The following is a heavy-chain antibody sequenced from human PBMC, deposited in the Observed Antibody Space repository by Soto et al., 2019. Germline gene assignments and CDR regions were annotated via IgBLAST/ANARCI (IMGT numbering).Heavy chain of an antibody. Sequence: QVQLQQWGAGLLKPSETLSLNCAVNGGSLSGYYWSWLRQPPGKGLEWIGEIKDGGRTNYSPSLKSRATISSVTSNNQFSLRLYSVTAADTGVYYCARGQEGVVATHWDQGTLVTVSS. CDR3: ARGQEGVVATH. J-gene: IGHJ4*02. D-gene: IGHD5-12*01. CDR2: IKDGGRT. V-gene: IGHV4-34*01. CDR1: GGSLSGYY.